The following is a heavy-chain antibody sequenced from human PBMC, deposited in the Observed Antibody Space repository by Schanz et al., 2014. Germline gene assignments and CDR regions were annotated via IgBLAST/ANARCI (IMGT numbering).Heavy chain of an antibody. J-gene: IGHJ4*02. D-gene: IGHD3-10*01. V-gene: IGHV3-48*01. CDR1: GFTFSDYS. CDR3: ARIGGSVFDY. Sequence: DVQLVESGGGLVQPGKSLRLSCAASGFTFSDYSMNWVRQAPGKGPEWVSYIRSSSTPIYYADSVKGRFTMSRDNAKNSVFLQMNSLRAEDTAVYYCARIGGSVFDYWAQGTLVTVSS. CDR2: IRSSSTPI.